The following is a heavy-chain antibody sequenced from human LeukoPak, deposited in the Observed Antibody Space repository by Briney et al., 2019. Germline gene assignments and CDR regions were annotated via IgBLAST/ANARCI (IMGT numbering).Heavy chain of an antibody. V-gene: IGHV3-13*01. D-gene: IGHD3-22*01. Sequence: GGSLRLSCAASGFTFSSSDMHWVRQPTGKGLEWVSAIGTIGDTYYPGSVKGRFTVSRDDAKNSLYLQMNSLRAEDTAVYYCARLYQHDSSTYRPVDYWGQGTLVSVSS. CDR2: IGTIGDT. CDR3: ARLYQHDSSTYRPVDY. J-gene: IGHJ4*02. CDR1: GFTFSSSD.